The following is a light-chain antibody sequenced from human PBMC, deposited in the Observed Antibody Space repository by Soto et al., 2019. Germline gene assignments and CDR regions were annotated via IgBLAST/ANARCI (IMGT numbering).Light chain of an antibody. J-gene: IGKJ2*01. Sequence: ETVLTQSPGTLSLSPGERATLSCRTSQSLSSTYLGWYQQKPGQAPRLLIYGAYNRATGIPDRFSGSGSGTDFTLTISRLVPEDFAVYYCQQYGPSLPMYTFGQWTKLVIK. CDR3: QQYGPSLPMYT. CDR1: QSLSSTY. CDR2: GAY. V-gene: IGKV3-20*01.